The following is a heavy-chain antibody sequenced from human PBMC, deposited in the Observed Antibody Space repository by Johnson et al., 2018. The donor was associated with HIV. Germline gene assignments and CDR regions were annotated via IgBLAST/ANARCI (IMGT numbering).Heavy chain of an antibody. CDR2: MSYDGSNQ. D-gene: IGHD1-26*01. Sequence: QVQLVESGGGVVQPGESLTLSCTASGFSFSSYGIHWVRQAPGRGLEWVAVMSYDGSNQYYADSVTGRFTISRDNSKNTLYLQMNSLRAEDTAVYYCAGDRGWELLWGAFDIWGQGTMVTVSS. CDR3: AGDRGWELLWGAFDI. J-gene: IGHJ3*02. V-gene: IGHV3-30*19. CDR1: GFSFSSYG.